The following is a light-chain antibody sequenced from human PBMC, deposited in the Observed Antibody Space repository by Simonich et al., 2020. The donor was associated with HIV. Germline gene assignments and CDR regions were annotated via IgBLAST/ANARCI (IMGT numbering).Light chain of an antibody. J-gene: IGKJ3*01. Sequence: EIVLQQSPATLSLSPGERATLSCSASQSISNYVSWYQQKPAQAPRLLIYDASNRATGTPARFSGSGSGTDFTLTISSLAPEDFAVDYCLQRFNWPPIFTFGPGTKVDVK. CDR1: QSISNY. CDR2: DAS. V-gene: IGKV3-11*01. CDR3: LQRFNWPPIFT.